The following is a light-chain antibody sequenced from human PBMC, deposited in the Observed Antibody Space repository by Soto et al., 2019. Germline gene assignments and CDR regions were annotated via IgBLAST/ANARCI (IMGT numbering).Light chain of an antibody. CDR3: CSYAGSYTVV. CDR2: DVS. J-gene: IGLJ2*01. CDR1: SSDVGCYNY. Sequence: QSALTQPRSVSGSPGQSVTISCTGTSSDVGCYNYVSWYQQHPGKAPKLMIYDVSKRPSGVPDRFSGSKSGNTASLTISGLQAEDEADYYCCSYAGSYTVVFGGGTKLAV. V-gene: IGLV2-11*01.